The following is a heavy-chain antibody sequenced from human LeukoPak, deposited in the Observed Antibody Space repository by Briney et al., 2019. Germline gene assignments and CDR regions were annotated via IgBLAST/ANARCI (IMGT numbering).Heavy chain of an antibody. CDR2: IYSGGST. CDR3: ALNLYYYGMDV. Sequence: GGSLRLSCAASGFTVSSNYMSWVRQAPGKGLEWVSVIYSGGSTYYADSVKGRFTISRDNSKNTLYLQMNSLRAEDTAVYYCALNLYYYGMDVWGQGTTVTVSS. CDR1: GFTVSSNY. V-gene: IGHV3-53*01. J-gene: IGHJ6*02.